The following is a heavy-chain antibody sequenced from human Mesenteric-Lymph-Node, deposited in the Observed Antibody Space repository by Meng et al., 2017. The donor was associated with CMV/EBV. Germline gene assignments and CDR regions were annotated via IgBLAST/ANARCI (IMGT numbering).Heavy chain of an antibody. D-gene: IGHD2-2*01. CDR3: ARDGPLRYCSSTSCLDY. CDR1: GFTFSSYA. Sequence: GESLKISCAASGFTFSSYAMHWVRQAPGKGLEWVAVISYDGSKKYYADSVKGRFTISRDNSKNTLYLQMNSLRAEDTAVYYCARDGPLRYCSSTSCLDYWGQGTLVTVSS. CDR2: ISYDGSKK. J-gene: IGHJ4*02. V-gene: IGHV3-30-3*01.